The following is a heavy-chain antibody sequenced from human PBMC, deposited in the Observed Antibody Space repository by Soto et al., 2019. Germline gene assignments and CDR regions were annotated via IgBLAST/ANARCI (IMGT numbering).Heavy chain of an antibody. J-gene: IGHJ4*02. CDR3: VRVPDY. CDR1: GGSISSGGYS. V-gene: IGHV4-30-2*01. CDR2: IYHSGST. Sequence: QLQLQESGSGLEKPSQTLSLTSAVSGGSISSGGYSWSWIRQPPGKGLDWIGYIYHSGSTYYNPPLKSRVTISVDRSKNQFSLKLSSVTAADTAVYYCVRVPDYWGQGTLVTVSS.